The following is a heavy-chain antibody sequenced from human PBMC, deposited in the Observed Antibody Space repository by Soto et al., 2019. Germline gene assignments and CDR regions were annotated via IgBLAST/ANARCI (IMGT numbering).Heavy chain of an antibody. D-gene: IGHD5-12*01. CDR2: IRSKTDGGTI. CDR1: GFTFSNAW. Sequence: GGSLRLSCAASGFTFSNAWMNWVRQAPGKGLEWVGQIRSKTDGGTIFYPAPVKGRFIISRDDSRNTLCLQMNSLKTEDTAVYYCTTAHPRGPDYWGQGTLVTVSS. V-gene: IGHV3-15*01. CDR3: TTAHPRGPDY. J-gene: IGHJ4*02.